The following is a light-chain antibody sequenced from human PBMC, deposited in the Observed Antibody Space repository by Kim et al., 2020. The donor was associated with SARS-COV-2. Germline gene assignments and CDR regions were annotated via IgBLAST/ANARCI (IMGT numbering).Light chain of an antibody. CDR2: GKN. CDR1: SLRSYY. J-gene: IGLJ3*02. V-gene: IGLV3-19*01. Sequence: AGSVSWGQTVRITCQGDSLRSYYASWYQQKPGQAPVLVFYGKNSRPSGIPDRFSGSSSGNTASLTITGAQAEDEAEYYCNSRDSSGFGGGTQLTVL. CDR3: NSRDSSG.